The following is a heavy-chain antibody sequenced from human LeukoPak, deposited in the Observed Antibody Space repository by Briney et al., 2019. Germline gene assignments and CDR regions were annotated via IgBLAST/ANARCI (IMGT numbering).Heavy chain of an antibody. J-gene: IGHJ6*03. V-gene: IGHV4-4*07. Sequence: SETLSLTCSVSGGSFSNHFWSWVRQPAGKGLEWIGRIYPSGNTNYNPSLKSRVTLSVDTSKTQFYLSLSSVTAADTAVYYCAREDSGSYYNFYYFYMDVWGKGTTVTVSS. CDR3: AREDSGSYYNFYYFYMDV. CDR2: IYPSGNT. CDR1: GGSFSNHF. D-gene: IGHD3-10*01.